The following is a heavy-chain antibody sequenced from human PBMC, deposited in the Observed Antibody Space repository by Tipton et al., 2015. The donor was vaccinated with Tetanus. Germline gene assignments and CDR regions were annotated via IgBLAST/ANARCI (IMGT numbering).Heavy chain of an antibody. CDR1: GFTFSDYY. J-gene: IGHJ4*02. CDR3: AKGSRELLSYYFDY. CDR2: ISSSGSTI. Sequence: SLRLSCAASGFTFSDYYMSWIRQAPGKGLEWVSYISSSGSTIYYADSVKGRFTISRDNAKNSLYLQMNSLRAEDTAVYYCAKGSRELLSYYFDYWGQGTLVTVSS. D-gene: IGHD1-26*01. V-gene: IGHV3-11*01.